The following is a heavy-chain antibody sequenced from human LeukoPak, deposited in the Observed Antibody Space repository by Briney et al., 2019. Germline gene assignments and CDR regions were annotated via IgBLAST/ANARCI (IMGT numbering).Heavy chain of an antibody. V-gene: IGHV3-33*01. CDR1: GFTFSSYG. J-gene: IGHJ6*02. CDR2: IWYDGSNK. Sequence: PGGSLRLSCAASGFTFSSYGMHWVRQAPGMGLEWVAVIWYDGSNKYYADSVKGRFTISRDNSKNTLYLQMNSLRAEDTAVYYCAREDIVVVPAAIVGYYGMDVWGQGTTVTVSS. D-gene: IGHD2-2*02. CDR3: AREDIVVVPAAIVGYYGMDV.